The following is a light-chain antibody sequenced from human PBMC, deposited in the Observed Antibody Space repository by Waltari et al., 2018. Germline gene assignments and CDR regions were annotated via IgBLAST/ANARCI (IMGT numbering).Light chain of an antibody. CDR2: STS. J-gene: IGKJ1*01. V-gene: IGKV3-20*01. CDR1: QSVSSSY. Sequence: TQSPGTLSLSPGERATLSCRASQSVSSSYLAWYQHKPGQAPRLLIYSTSSRATGIPDRFSGSGSGTDFTLTISRLEPEDFAMYYCLQFGDSPPSWTFGQGTKVEIK. CDR3: LQFGDSPPSWT.